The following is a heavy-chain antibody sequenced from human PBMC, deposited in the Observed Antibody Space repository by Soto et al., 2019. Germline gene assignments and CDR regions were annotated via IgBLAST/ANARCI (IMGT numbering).Heavy chain of an antibody. CDR1: GGSVRTGSYH. CDR3: ARIGWGGDS. D-gene: IGHD7-27*01. CDR2: IPNNGSP. V-gene: IGHV4-61*01. Sequence: QVQLQESGPGRVKPSETLSLTCSVSGGSVRTGSYHWSWIRQPPGKGLEWIGFIPNNGSPDYNPSIKSRVVVSIDRSKNQFSLKVTSVTAADTAVYFCARIGWGGDSWGQGTLVTVSS. J-gene: IGHJ4*02.